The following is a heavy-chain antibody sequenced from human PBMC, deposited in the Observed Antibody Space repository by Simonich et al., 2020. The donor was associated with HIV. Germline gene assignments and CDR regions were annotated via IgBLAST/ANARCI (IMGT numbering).Heavy chain of an antibody. D-gene: IGHD6-13*01. Sequence: QVQLQQWGAGLLKPSETLSLTCAVYGGSFINYYWSWIRQPPGKGLEWIGEVNHSGSTNDKPSLKSRVTISIDTSKNQFSLNRTSVTDADTAVYYCAREGGSSRRKYFQHWGQGTLVTVSS. CDR3: AREGGSSRRKYFQH. CDR2: VNHSGST. J-gene: IGHJ1*01. CDR1: GGSFINYY. V-gene: IGHV4-34*01.